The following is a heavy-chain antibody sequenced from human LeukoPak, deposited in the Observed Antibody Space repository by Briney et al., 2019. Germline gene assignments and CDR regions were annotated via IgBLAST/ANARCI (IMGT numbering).Heavy chain of an antibody. CDR3: ARFRINYGDYFPDPFDP. J-gene: IGHJ5*02. V-gene: IGHV4-30-4*01. CDR2: IYYSGST. D-gene: IGHD4-17*01. CDR1: GGSISSGDYY. Sequence: SETLSLTCTVSGGSISSGDYYWSWIRQPPGKGLEWIGCIYYSGSTYYNPSLKSRVTISVDTSKNQFSLKLSSVTAADTAVYYCARFRINYGDYFPDPFDPWGQGTLVTVSS.